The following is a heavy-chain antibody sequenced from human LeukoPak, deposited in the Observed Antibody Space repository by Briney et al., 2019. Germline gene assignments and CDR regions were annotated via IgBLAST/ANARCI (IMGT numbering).Heavy chain of an antibody. D-gene: IGHD4-17*01. V-gene: IGHV3-30-3*01. J-gene: IGHJ4*02. CDR3: ARGNYGDYFDY. CDR2: ISYDGSNK. CDR1: GFTFSSYA. Sequence: GRSLRLSCAASGFTFSSYAMHWVRQAPGKGLEWVAVISYDGSNKYYADSVKGRFTISRDNSKNTLYLQMNSLSAEDTAVYYCARGNYGDYFDYWGQGTLVTVSS.